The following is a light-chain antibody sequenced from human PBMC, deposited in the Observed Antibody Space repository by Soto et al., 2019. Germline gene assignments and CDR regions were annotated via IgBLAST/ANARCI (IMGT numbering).Light chain of an antibody. CDR1: QSVSSY. J-gene: IGKJ5*01. CDR3: QQRHMWPIT. V-gene: IGKV3-11*01. Sequence: EVVLTQSPVTLSLSPGERATLSCRASQSVSSYLAWYQQKPGQAPRLVIYEASKRATGIPARFSGSGSGTDFTLTITNLEPEDFAVYYCQQRHMWPITFGQGTRLEIK. CDR2: EAS.